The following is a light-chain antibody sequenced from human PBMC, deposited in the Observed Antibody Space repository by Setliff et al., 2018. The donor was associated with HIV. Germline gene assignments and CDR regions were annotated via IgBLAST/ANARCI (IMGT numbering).Light chain of an antibody. CDR1: SSNIGAGYD. CDR2: GDS. J-gene: IGLJ1*01. Sequence: SVLTQPPSVSGAPGQRVTISCTGSSSNIGAGYDVHWYQQLPGTAPKLLINGDSNRPSGVPDRFSGSKSGTSASLAITGLQAEDESDYYCQSYGSSLSGYVFGTGTKVTVL. V-gene: IGLV1-40*01. CDR3: QSYGSSLSGYV.